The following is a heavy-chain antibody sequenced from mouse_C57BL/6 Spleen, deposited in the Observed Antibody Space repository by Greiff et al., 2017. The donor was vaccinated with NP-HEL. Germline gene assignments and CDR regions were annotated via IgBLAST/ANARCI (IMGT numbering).Heavy chain of an antibody. V-gene: IGHV1-66*01. CDR2: IYPGSGNT. CDR3: AREDTDQANWFAY. Sequence: QVQLQQSGPELVKPGASVKISCKASGYSFTSYSIHWVKQRPGPGLEWIGWIYPGSGNTKYNEKFKGKATLTANTSSSTAYMQLSSLSSEVSAVDYCAREDTDQANWFAYWGQGTLVTVSA. D-gene: IGHD3-2*02. J-gene: IGHJ3*01. CDR1: GYSFTSYS.